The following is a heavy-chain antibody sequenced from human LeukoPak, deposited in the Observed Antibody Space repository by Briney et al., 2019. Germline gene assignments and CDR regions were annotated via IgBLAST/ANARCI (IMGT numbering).Heavy chain of an antibody. V-gene: IGHV4-39*01. CDR1: GGSISSSSYY. CDR3: VRQFGSRGPDDAFDI. D-gene: IGHD3-16*01. CDR2: IYYSGST. Sequence: SETLSLTCTVSGGSISSSSYYWGWIRQPPGKGLEWIGSIYYSGSTYYNPSLKSRVTISVDTSKNQFSLKLSSVTAADTAVYYCVRQFGSRGPDDAFDIWGQGTMVTVSS. J-gene: IGHJ3*02.